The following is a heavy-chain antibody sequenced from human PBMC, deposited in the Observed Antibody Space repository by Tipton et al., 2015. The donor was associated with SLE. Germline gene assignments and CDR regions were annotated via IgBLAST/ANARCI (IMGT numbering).Heavy chain of an antibody. V-gene: IGHV4-59*11. Sequence: TLSLTCTVSGGSISSHYWSWIRQPPGKGLEWVGYIYYSGSTNYNPSLQSRVTISVDTSKNQFSLKLSSVTAADTAVYYCARTQGVWSGYYMDYWGQGTLVTVSS. CDR3: ARTQGVWSGYYMDY. CDR1: GGSISSHY. J-gene: IGHJ4*02. CDR2: IYYSGST. D-gene: IGHD3-3*01.